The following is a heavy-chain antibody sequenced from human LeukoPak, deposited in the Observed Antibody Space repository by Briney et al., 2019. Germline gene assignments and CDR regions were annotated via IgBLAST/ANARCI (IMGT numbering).Heavy chain of an antibody. CDR2: ISSSSSYI. D-gene: IGHD2-2*02. Sequence: GGSLRLSCAASGFTFSRYSMNWVRQAPGKGLEWVSSISSSSSYIYYADSVKGRFTLSRDNAKNSLYLQMNSLRAEDTAVYYCARDALIVVVPAAIDYWGQGTLVTVSS. CDR3: ARDALIVVVPAAIDY. J-gene: IGHJ4*02. V-gene: IGHV3-21*01. CDR1: GFTFSRYS.